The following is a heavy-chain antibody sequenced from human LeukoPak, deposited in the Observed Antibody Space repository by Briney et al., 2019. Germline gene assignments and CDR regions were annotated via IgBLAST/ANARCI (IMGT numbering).Heavy chain of an antibody. V-gene: IGHV3-23*01. D-gene: IGHD1-26*01. Sequence: GGSLRLSCAASGFTFSSYAMSWVRQAPGKGLEWVSAISGSGGSTYYADSVKGRFTISRDNSKNTLYLQMNSLRAEDTAVYYCVKAMQEVGANYLVVYWGQGTLVTVSS. J-gene: IGHJ4*02. CDR1: GFTFSSYA. CDR2: ISGSGGST. CDR3: VKAMQEVGANYLVVY.